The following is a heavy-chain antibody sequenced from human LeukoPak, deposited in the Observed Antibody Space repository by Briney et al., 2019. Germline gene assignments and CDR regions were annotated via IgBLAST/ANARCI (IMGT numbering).Heavy chain of an antibody. V-gene: IGHV3-23*01. D-gene: IGHD3-3*01. J-gene: IGHJ4*02. CDR1: GFTFSSYA. Sequence: QPGGSLRLSCAASGFTFSSYAMSWVRQAPGKGLEWVSAISGSGGSTYYADSVKGRFTISRDNSKNTLYLQMNSLRAEDTAVYYCAKDSAYYDFWSGHFAYWGQGTLVTVSS. CDR2: ISGSGGST. CDR3: AKDSAYYDFWSGHFAY.